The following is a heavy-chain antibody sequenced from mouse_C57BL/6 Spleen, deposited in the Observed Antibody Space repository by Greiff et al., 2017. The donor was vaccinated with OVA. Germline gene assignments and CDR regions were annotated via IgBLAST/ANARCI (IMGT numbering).Heavy chain of an antibody. J-gene: IGHJ4*01. CDR2: IYPRDGST. V-gene: IGHV1-78*01. Sequence: VQLQQSDAELVKPGASVKISCKVSGYTFTDHTIHWMKQRPEQGLEWIGYIYPRDGSTKYNEKFKGKATLTADKSSSTAYMQLNSLTSEDSAVDFCARKSNCDDYAMDYWGQGTSVTVSS. CDR1: GYTFTDHT. D-gene: IGHD4-1*01. CDR3: ARKSNCDDYAMDY.